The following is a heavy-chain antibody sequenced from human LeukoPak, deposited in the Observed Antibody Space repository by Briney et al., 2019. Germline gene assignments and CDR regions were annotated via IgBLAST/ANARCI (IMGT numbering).Heavy chain of an antibody. D-gene: IGHD1-26*01. V-gene: IGHV3-9*01. CDR3: VKVSIVFNYFDY. CDR2: IRWNSGSI. CDR1: GFTLDVYA. Sequence: PGGSQRLSYAPSGFTLDVYATHWARHAPGEGLECVSGIRWNSGSIVYADCVKGRFTISRDTAKHSLYVQMNSLRAEDTAMYYCVKVSIVFNYFDYWGQGTLVTVSS. J-gene: IGHJ4*02.